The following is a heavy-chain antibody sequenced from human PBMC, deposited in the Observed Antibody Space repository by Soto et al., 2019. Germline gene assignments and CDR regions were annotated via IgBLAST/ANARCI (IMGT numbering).Heavy chain of an antibody. Sequence: RRLSCAASGFTFSSYGMHWVRQAPGKGLEWVAVIWYDGSNKYYVDSVKGRFTISRDNSKNTLYLQMNSLRAEDTAVYYCARGGYCSSTSCYTYYYYGMDVWGQGTTVTVSS. CDR3: ARGGYCSSTSCYTYYYYGMDV. CDR1: GFTFSSYG. CDR2: IWYDGSNK. J-gene: IGHJ6*02. D-gene: IGHD2-2*02. V-gene: IGHV3-33*01.